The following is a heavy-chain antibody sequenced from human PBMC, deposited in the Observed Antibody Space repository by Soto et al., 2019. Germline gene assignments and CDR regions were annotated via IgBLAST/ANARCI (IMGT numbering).Heavy chain of an antibody. CDR2: IIPIFGTA. CDR1: GGTFSSYA. D-gene: IGHD2-15*01. J-gene: IGHJ6*02. V-gene: IGHV1-69*13. CDR3: ARDPGVVAATRYYYYGMDV. Sequence: SVKVSCKXSGGTFSSYAISWVRQAPGQGLEWMGGIIPIFGTANYAQKFQGRVTITADESTSTAYMELSSLRSEDTAVYYCARDPGVVAATRYYYYGMDVWGQGTTVTVS.